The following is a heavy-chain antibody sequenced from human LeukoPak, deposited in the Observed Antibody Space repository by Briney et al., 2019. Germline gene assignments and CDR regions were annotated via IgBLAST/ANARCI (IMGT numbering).Heavy chain of an antibody. J-gene: IGHJ4*02. V-gene: IGHV3-64D*09. Sequence: GGSLRLSCSASGFTFSRYAMHWVRQAPRKRLEYVSGINDNGGRTHYGDSVKGRFCISRDNSKNTLHLQMSTLRAEDTALYYCVKDVGGSYAFDYWGQGILVTVAS. D-gene: IGHD1-26*01. CDR1: GFTFSRYA. CDR3: VKDVGGSYAFDY. CDR2: INDNGGRT.